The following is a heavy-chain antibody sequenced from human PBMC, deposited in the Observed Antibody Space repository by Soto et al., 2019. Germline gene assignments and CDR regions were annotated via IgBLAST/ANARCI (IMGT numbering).Heavy chain of an antibody. J-gene: IGHJ6*02. CDR3: AREGDTGYYYYGMDV. D-gene: IGHD2-21*02. CDR1: GFTFSSYS. Sequence: VGSLILSCAASGFTFSSYSMNLVRQAPGKGLEWVSSISSSSSYIYYADSVKGRFTISRDNAKNSLYLQMNSLRAEDTAVYYCAREGDTGYYYYGMDVWGQGTTVTVSS. V-gene: IGHV3-21*01. CDR2: ISSSSSYI.